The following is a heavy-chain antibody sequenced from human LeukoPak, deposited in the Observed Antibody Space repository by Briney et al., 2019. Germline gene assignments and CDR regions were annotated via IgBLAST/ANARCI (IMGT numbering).Heavy chain of an antibody. CDR3: AKDSNYLGYCSGGSCSPDY. J-gene: IGHJ4*02. CDR2: ISGSAAST. D-gene: IGHD2-15*01. CDR1: GFPFSSYT. V-gene: IGHV3-23*01. Sequence: PGGSLRLSCAASGFPFSSYTMSWVRQAPGKGLEWVSGISGSAASTYYADSVKGRFTISRANSKNTLYLQMNSLRAEDTAVYYCAKDSNYLGYCSGGSCSPDYWGQGTLVTVSS.